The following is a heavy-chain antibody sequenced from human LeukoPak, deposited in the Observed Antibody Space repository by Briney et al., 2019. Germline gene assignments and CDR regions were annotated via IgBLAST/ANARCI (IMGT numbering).Heavy chain of an antibody. CDR1: DGSISDYY. Sequence: PSETLSFTCTVSDGSISDYYWGWIRQPAGKGLEWIGRIYTSGSTNYNPSLKSRVTMSVDTSKNQFSLKLSSVTAADTAVYYCARESGVTSYYYYYGMDVWGQGTTVTVSS. CDR2: IYTSGST. J-gene: IGHJ6*02. D-gene: IGHD2-21*02. CDR3: ARESGVTSYYYYYGMDV. V-gene: IGHV4-4*07.